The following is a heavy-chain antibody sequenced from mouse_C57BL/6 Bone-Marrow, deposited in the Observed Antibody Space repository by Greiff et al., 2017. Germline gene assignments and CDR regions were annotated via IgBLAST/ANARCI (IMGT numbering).Heavy chain of an antibody. D-gene: IGHD2-5*01. Sequence: QVQLQQSGAELMKPGASVQLSCKATGYTFTGYWIEWVKQRPGHGLEWIGEILPGSGSTNYNEKFKGKATFTADKSSNTAYMQLSSLTTEDSAIYYCARGNSNYLYYAMDYWGQGTSGTVSS. V-gene: IGHV1-9*01. CDR1: GYTFTGYW. CDR3: ARGNSNYLYYAMDY. CDR2: ILPGSGST. J-gene: IGHJ4*01.